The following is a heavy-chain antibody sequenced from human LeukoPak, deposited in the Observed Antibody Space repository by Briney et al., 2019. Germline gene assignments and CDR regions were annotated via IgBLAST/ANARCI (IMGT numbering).Heavy chain of an antibody. CDR1: GFTFNNYV. CDR2: FRYDGNHE. D-gene: IGHD5-12*01. Sequence: HPGGSLRLACAASGFTFNNYVIDWVRQPPGKGLEWVAFFRYDGNHEYYADSVKGRFTFSRDNSKNTLLLEMNRLRTEATAVYYCASRPTGFDWGPFDYWGQGTLVTVSS. V-gene: IGHV3-30*02. J-gene: IGHJ4*02. CDR3: ASRPTGFDWGPFDY.